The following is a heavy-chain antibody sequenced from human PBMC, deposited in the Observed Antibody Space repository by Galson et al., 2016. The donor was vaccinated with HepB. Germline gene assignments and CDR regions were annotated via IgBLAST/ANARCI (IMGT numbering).Heavy chain of an antibody. D-gene: IGHD4-23*01. Sequence: SLRLSCAASGFAFSSHWMHWVRQDLGKGLVWVSRINSDGTISNYADSVKGRFTISRDNAKNTLYPQMNSLSAEDTAVYFCVRDHSVVPTTAYNWFDPWGRGTLVTVSS. CDR3: VRDHSVVPTTAYNWFDP. CDR2: INSDGTIS. V-gene: IGHV3-74*01. J-gene: IGHJ5*02. CDR1: GFAFSSHW.